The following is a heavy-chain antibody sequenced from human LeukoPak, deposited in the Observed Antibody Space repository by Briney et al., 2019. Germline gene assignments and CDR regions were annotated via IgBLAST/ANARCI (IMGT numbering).Heavy chain of an antibody. V-gene: IGHV3-48*02. CDR3: ARAGYGGNFRNFYY. CDR2: VSSSSTTI. J-gene: IGHJ4*02. Sequence: GGSLRLSCAASVFTFSSYSMKSVRQAPGKGLEWVSSVSSSSTTIYYADSVKGRLTISRDNAKNSLYLQMNSLIDEDTAVYYCARAGYGGNFRNFYYWGQGTLVTVSS. D-gene: IGHD4-23*01. CDR1: VFTFSSYS.